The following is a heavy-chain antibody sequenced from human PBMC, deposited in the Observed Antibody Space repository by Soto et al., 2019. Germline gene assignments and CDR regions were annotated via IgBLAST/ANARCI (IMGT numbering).Heavy chain of an antibody. CDR3: ARDHRWGYVYGDSGDS. J-gene: IGHJ5*01. CDR1: GFSLDEYG. Sequence: EVQLVESGGGVVRPGGSLRLACAASGFSLDEYGMSWVRQAPGKGPEWVSGMHRNGATTGYADSVKGRFTMSRDDAKNSLYLHMNSLRAEDTAFYYCARDHRWGYVYGDSGDSWGHGTLVTVSS. CDR2: MHRNGATT. V-gene: IGHV3-20*04. D-gene: IGHD4-17*01.